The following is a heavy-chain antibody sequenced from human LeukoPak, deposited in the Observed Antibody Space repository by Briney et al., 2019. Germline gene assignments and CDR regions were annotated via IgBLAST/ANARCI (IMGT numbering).Heavy chain of an antibody. CDR3: ARTNRVGGSTNSCYDY. Sequence: GESLKISCKGSGYSFTNYWIAWVRQMPGKGLEWMGIIYPGDSDTRYSPSFQGQVTISADKSISTAYLQWSSLKASDTAMYYCARTNRVGGSTNSCYDYWGQGTLVTVSS. D-gene: IGHD2-2*01. V-gene: IGHV5-51*01. CDR2: IYPGDSDT. J-gene: IGHJ4*02. CDR1: GYSFTNYW.